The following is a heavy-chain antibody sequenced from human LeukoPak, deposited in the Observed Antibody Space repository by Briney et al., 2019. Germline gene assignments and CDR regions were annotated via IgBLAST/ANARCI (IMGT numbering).Heavy chain of an antibody. CDR1: GFTLSPYD. V-gene: IGHV3-13*04. CDR2: IGAGGDT. D-gene: IGHD5-12*01. CDR3: ARDGYSGYAFDI. J-gene: IGHJ3*02. Sequence: PGGSLRLSCAASGFTLSPYDMHWVRRATGKGLEWVSAIGAGGDTYYPGSVQGRFTISRENAKNSLYLQMNSLRAGDTAVYHCARDGYSGYAFDIWGQGTMVTVSS.